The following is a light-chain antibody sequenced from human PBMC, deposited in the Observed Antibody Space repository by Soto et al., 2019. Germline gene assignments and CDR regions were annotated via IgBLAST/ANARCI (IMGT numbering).Light chain of an antibody. CDR2: DVS. J-gene: IGLJ2*01. CDR3: ISFRSSGILV. Sequence: QSVLTQPASVSGSPGQSITISCTGTSSDVGGYNYVSWYQQYPGKAPKLIIYDVSNRPSGVSNRFSGSKSGNTASLTISGLQAADEADYYCISFRSSGILVFGGGTKLTVL. CDR1: SSDVGGYNY. V-gene: IGLV2-14*01.